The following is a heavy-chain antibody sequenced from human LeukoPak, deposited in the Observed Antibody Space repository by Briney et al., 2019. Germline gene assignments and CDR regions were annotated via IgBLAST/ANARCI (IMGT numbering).Heavy chain of an antibody. CDR1: GDSVSSNSAA. V-gene: IGHV6-1*01. D-gene: IGHD6-19*01. J-gene: IGHJ3*02. Sequence: SQTLSLTCAISGDSVSSNSAAWNWIRQSPSRGLEWLGRTYYRSKWYNDYAVSVESRITINPDTSKNQFSLQLNSVTPEDTAVYYCARVIAVAGTEAFDIWGQGTMVTVSS. CDR3: ARVIAVAGTEAFDI. CDR2: TYYRSKWYN.